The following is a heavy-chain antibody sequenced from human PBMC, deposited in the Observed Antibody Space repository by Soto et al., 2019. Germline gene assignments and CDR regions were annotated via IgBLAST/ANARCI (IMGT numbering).Heavy chain of an antibody. CDR2: IKQDGSEK. CDR1: GFTFSSYW. J-gene: IGHJ6*02. CDR3: ARDLRYCSGGSCYLYYYYYGMDV. V-gene: IGHV3-7*01. D-gene: IGHD2-15*01. Sequence: VGSLRLSCAASGFTFSSYWMSWVRQAPGKGLEWVANIKQDGSEKYYVDSVKGRFTISRDNAKNSLYLQMNSLRAEDTAVYYCARDLRYCSGGSCYLYYYYYGMDVWGQGTTVTVSS.